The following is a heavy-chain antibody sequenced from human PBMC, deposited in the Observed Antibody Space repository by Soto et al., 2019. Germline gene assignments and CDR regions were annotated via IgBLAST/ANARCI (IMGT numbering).Heavy chain of an antibody. CDR2: IRGFSPYT. D-gene: IGHD3-10*01. CDR3: ARDRGYDAHDYYYNAMDV. CDR1: GFTFRTYT. V-gene: IGHV3-21*01. J-gene: IGHJ6*02. Sequence: EVQLVESGGGLVKPGGSLRLSCISSGFTFRTYTMNWVRQAPGKGLEWVSGIRGFSPYTFYAESVKGRITISRDNAKNSVFLQMDSLRAEDTAVYYCARDRGYDAHDYYYNAMDVWGQGTTVTVSS.